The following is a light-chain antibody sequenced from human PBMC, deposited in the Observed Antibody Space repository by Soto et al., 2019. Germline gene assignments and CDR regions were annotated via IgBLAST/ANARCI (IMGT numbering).Light chain of an antibody. CDR2: KAS. J-gene: IGKJ1*01. V-gene: IGKV1-5*03. CDR1: QSISRW. Sequence: DIQMTQSPSTLSASVGDRVTITCLASQSISRWLAWYQQKPGRAPKLLIYKASSLETGVPSRFSGSGSGTEFTLIISSLQPDDFASYYCQQYGSSSPLPFGQGTKVEIK. CDR3: QQYGSSSPLP.